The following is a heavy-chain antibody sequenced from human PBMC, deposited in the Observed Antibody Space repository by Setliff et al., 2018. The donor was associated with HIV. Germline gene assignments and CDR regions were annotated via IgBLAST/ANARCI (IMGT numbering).Heavy chain of an antibody. Sequence: SETLSLTCTVSGGSISSGDYYWSWIRQPPGKGLEWIGYIYYSGSTYYNPSLKSRVTISVDASKNQFSLRLSSVTAADTAVYYCARARITMIGGRLEPYAFDRWGQGTKVTVSS. CDR3: ARARITMIGGRLEPYAFDR. CDR2: IYYSGST. V-gene: IGHV4-61*08. D-gene: IGHD3-10*01. J-gene: IGHJ3*01. CDR1: GGSISSGDYY.